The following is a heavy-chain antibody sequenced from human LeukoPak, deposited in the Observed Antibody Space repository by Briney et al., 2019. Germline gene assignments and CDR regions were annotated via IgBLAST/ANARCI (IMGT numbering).Heavy chain of an antibody. CDR2: ISSSSSYI. CDR3: ASVATIEMPDAFDI. D-gene: IGHD5-24*01. CDR1: GFTFGDYA. V-gene: IGHV3-21*01. Sequence: GGSLRLSCTASGFTFGDYAMSWVRQAPGKGLEWVSSISSSSSYIYYADSVKGRFTISRDNAKNSLYLQMNSLRAEDTAVYYCASVATIEMPDAFDIWGQGTMVTVSS. J-gene: IGHJ3*02.